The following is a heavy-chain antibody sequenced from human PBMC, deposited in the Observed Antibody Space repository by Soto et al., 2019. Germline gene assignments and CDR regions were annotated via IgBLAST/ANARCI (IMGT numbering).Heavy chain of an antibody. J-gene: IGHJ4*02. Sequence: EVQLVESGGGLVQPGGSLRLSCAASGFSFSVYWMSWVRQSPGKGLEWVANIKQDGSEKYYVDSVRGRFTISRDNANNSLYLQTNSPRAEDTAVYYCATTSGGFFDNWGQGTPVTVSS. CDR2: IKQDGSEK. CDR3: ATTSGGFFDN. V-gene: IGHV3-7*05. D-gene: IGHD1-1*01. CDR1: GFSFSVYW.